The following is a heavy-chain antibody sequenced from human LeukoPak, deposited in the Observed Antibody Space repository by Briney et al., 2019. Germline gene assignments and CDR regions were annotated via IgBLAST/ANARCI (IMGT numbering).Heavy chain of an antibody. Sequence: ASVKVSCKASGYTFINYGISWVRQAPGQGLEWMGWIGAYNGHTTYTQNIQGRLTMTTDTSTSTAYMDLRSLRSDDTAVYYCVRDFSCGGGTCSDCFDPWGQGTLVTVSS. CDR3: VRDFSCGGGTCSDCFDP. V-gene: IGHV1-18*01. CDR2: IGAYNGHT. CDR1: GYTFINYG. D-gene: IGHD2-15*01. J-gene: IGHJ5*02.